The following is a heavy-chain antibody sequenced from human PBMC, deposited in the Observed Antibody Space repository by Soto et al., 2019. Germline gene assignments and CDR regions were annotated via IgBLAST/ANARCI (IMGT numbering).Heavy chain of an antibody. CDR3: ARDYVGSGPPIVVATDAFDI. CDR2: INPSGGST. Sequence: ASVKVSSKAPRYTFTSYYMHWVQHSPGQGLEWMGIINPSGGSTSYAQKFQGRVTMTRDTSTSTVYMELSSLRSEDTAVYYCARDYVGSGPPIVVATDAFDIWGQGTMVTVSS. D-gene: IGHD3-22*01. CDR1: RYTFTSYY. V-gene: IGHV1-46*01. J-gene: IGHJ3*02.